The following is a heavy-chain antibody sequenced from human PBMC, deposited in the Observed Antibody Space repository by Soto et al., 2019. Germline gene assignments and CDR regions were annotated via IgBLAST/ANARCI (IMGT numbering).Heavy chain of an antibody. CDR1: GFTFSSYG. CDR3: AKGPIDYGDYVFDY. V-gene: IGHV3-30*18. D-gene: IGHD4-17*01. J-gene: IGHJ4*02. CDR2: ISYDGSNK. Sequence: GGTLRLSCAASGFTFSSYGMHWVRQAPGKGLEWVAVISYDGSNKYYADSVKGRFTISRDNSKNTLYLQMNSLRAEDTAVYYCAKGPIDYGDYVFDYWGQGTLVTVSS.